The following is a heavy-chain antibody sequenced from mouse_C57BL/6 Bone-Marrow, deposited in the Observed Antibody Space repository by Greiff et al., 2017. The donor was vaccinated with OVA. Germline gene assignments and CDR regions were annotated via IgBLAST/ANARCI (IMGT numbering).Heavy chain of an antibody. CDR3: QGDYYGSSYQGYYDY. CDR2: IYPGDGDT. CDR1: GYAFSSSW. D-gene: IGHD1-1*01. Sequence: QVQLQQSGPELVKPGASVKISCKASGYAFSSSWMNWVKQRPGKGLEWIGRIYPGDGDTNYNGKFKGKATLTADKSSSTAYMQLSSLTSEDSAVYFCQGDYYGSSYQGYYDYWGQGTTLTVSS. V-gene: IGHV1-82*01. J-gene: IGHJ2*01.